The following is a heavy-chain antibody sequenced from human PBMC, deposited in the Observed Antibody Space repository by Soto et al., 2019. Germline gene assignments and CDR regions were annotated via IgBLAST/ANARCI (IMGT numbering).Heavy chain of an antibody. J-gene: IGHJ6*02. V-gene: IGHV1-2*04. D-gene: IGHD5-18*01. CDR3: ARGRQHTWGISYGQLAGSYYYGMDV. CDR2: INPNSGGT. CDR1: GYTFTGYY. Sequence: GASVKVSCKASGYTFTGYYMHWVRQAPGQGLEWMGWINPNSGGTNYAQKFQGWVTMTRDTSISTAYMELSRLRSDDTAVYYCARGRQHTWGISYGQLAGSYYYGMDVWGQGTTVTVSS.